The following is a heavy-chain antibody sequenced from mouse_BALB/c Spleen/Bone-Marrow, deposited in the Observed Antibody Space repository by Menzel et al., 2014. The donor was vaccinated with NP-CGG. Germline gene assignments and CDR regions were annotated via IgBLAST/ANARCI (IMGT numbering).Heavy chain of an antibody. Sequence: VQLQQSGTVLARPEASVKMSCKASGYSFTSYWMHWVKQRPGQGLEWIGAIYPGNSDISYNQKFKGKAKLTAVTSASTAYMELSSLTNEDSAVYYCTIYRFDEDAMDYWGQGTSVTVSS. CDR1: GYSFTSYW. CDR3: TIYRFDEDAMDY. J-gene: IGHJ4*01. CDR2: IYPGNSDI. D-gene: IGHD2-14*01. V-gene: IGHV1-5*01.